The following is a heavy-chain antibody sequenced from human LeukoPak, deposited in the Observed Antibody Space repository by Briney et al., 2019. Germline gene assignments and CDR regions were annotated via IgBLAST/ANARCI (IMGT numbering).Heavy chain of an antibody. J-gene: IGHJ6*03. Sequence: PSETLSLTCAVYGGSFSGYYWSWIRQPPGKGREWIGEINHSGSTNYNPSLKSRVTISVDTSKNQFSLKLSSVTAADTAVYYCARGSTYYDFWSGYYRGYYYYYMDVWGKGTTVTVSS. CDR2: INHSGST. V-gene: IGHV4-34*01. CDR3: ARGSTYYDFWSGYYRGYYYYYMDV. D-gene: IGHD3-3*01. CDR1: GGSFSGYY.